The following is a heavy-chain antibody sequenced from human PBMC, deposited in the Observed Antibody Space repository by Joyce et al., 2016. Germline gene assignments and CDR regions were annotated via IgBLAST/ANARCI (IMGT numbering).Heavy chain of an antibody. CDR1: GGSFSGYY. CDR2: INHSGST. V-gene: IGHV4-34*01. J-gene: IGHJ4*02. CDR3: ARGLSAFDYSNYAGYDY. D-gene: IGHD4-11*01. Sequence: QVQLQPWGAGLLKPSETLSLTCAVYGGSFSGYYWSGIRQPPGKGLEWIGEINHSGSTNYNPSLVSRVTISVDTSKNQFSLRLSSVTAADTAVYYCARGLSAFDYSNYAGYDYWGQGTLVTVSS.